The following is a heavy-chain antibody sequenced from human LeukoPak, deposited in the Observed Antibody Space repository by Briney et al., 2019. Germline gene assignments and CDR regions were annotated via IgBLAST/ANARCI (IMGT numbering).Heavy chain of an antibody. J-gene: IGHJ4*02. V-gene: IGHV3-23*01. CDR2: ISGSGDRT. D-gene: IGHD3-22*01. Sequence: PGGSLRLSCAASGFTFSSYAMSWVRQAPGKGLEWVSGISGSGDRTDYADSVKGRFTISRDNSKNTLYLQMNSLRAEDTAVYYCAGTYYYDSSGYSYEYWGQGTLVAVSS. CDR1: GFTFSSYA. CDR3: AGTYYYDSSGYSYEY.